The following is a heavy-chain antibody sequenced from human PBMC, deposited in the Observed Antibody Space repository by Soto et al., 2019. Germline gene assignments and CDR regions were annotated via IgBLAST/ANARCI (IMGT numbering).Heavy chain of an antibody. J-gene: IGHJ5*02. D-gene: IGHD2-2*01. V-gene: IGHV6-1*01. CDR3: ARNLGYCSSTSCYAGKRTNWFDP. CDR2: TYYRSKWYN. CDR1: GDSVSSNSAA. Sequence: SQTLSLTCAISGDSVSSNSAAWNWIRQSPSRGLEWLGRTYYRSKWYNDYAVSVKSRITINPDTSKNQFSLQLNSVTPEDTAVYYCARNLGYCSSTSCYAGKRTNWFDPWGPGTLVTVS.